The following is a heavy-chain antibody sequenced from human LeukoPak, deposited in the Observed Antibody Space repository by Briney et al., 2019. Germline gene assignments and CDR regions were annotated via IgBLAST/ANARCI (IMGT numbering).Heavy chain of an antibody. CDR2: ISWNSGSI. CDR1: GFTFDDYA. D-gene: IGHD6-13*01. Sequence: GGSLRLSCAASGFTFDDYAMHWVRQAPGKGLEWVSGISWNSGSIGYADSVKGRFTISRDNAKNSLYLQMNSLRAEDTALYYCAKERWRAAAAHFDCWGQGTLVTVSS. CDR3: AKERWRAAAAHFDC. J-gene: IGHJ4*02. V-gene: IGHV3-9*01.